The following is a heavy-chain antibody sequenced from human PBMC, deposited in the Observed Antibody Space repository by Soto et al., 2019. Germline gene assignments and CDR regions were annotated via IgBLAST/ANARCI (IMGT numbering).Heavy chain of an antibody. CDR2: ISSSSTYI. D-gene: IGHD4-17*01. CDR3: ARDVGPTVAAGFDY. Sequence: EVQVVESGGGLVKPGGSLRLSCAASGFTFSSHSMNWVRQAPGKGLEWVSSISSSSTYIYYADSVKGRFTISRDNAKNSLCLQMNSLRAEDTALYYCARDVGPTVAAGFDYWGQGTLVTVSS. CDR1: GFTFSSHS. J-gene: IGHJ4*02. V-gene: IGHV3-21*01.